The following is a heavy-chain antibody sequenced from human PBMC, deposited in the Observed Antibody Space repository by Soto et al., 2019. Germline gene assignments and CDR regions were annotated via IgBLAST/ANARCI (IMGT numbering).Heavy chain of an antibody. CDR3: AHKMSTRGQNNGFDP. Sequence: QITLKESGPTLVKPTQNLTLTCTCSGFSLSTSGVGVGWIRQPPGKALEWLALSYWDDDKRYSPSLKSRLTTTKETSKNQVVLTMTNMDPVDNTTYSSAHKMSTRGQNNGFDPWGQGTPVTGSS. D-gene: IGHD3-10*01. CDR2: SYWDDDK. CDR1: GFSLSTSGVG. V-gene: IGHV2-5*02. J-gene: IGHJ5*02.